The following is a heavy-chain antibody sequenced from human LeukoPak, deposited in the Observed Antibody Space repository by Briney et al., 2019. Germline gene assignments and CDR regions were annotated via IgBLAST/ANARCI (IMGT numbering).Heavy chain of an antibody. CDR2: IYTSGST. J-gene: IGHJ4*02. V-gene: IGHV4-4*07. D-gene: IGHD2-21*02. CDR1: GGSISSYY. Sequence: SETLSLTCTVSGGSISSYYWSWIRQPAGKGLEWIGRIYTSGSTNYNPSLKSRVTISMDMSKNQISLRLRSVTAADTAVYYCARWSCGSGGDCHEFDHWGQGTLVTASS. CDR3: ARWSCGSGGDCHEFDH.